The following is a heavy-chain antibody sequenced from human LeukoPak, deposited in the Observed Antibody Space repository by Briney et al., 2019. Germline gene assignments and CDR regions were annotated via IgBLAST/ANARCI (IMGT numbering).Heavy chain of an antibody. V-gene: IGHV1-2*02. D-gene: IGHD3-3*01. CDR3: ARWVGGYYDFWSGYYSASYYYYYMDV. Sequence: ASVKVSCKASGYTFTGYYMHWVRQAPGQGLEWMGWINPNSGGTNYAQKFQGRVTMTRDTSISTAYMELSRLRSDDTAVYYCARWVGGYYDFWSGYYSASYYYYYMDVWGKGTTVTVSS. J-gene: IGHJ6*03. CDR1: GYTFTGYY. CDR2: INPNSGGT.